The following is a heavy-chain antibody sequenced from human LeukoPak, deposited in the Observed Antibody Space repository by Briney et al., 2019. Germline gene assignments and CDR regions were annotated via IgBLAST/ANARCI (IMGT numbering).Heavy chain of an antibody. CDR3: AKDDAWLRFGE. Sequence: GTLRLSCAASGFTFSTHGMNWVRQAPGKGLDWFSGISPSGVIKSFAGSVKGRFTISRDNSKNTLYLEVISLTAEDTAVYYCAKDDAWLRFGEWSQGTLVTVSS. D-gene: IGHD3-10*01. CDR2: ISPSGVIK. J-gene: IGHJ4*02. CDR1: GFTFSTHG. V-gene: IGHV3-23*01.